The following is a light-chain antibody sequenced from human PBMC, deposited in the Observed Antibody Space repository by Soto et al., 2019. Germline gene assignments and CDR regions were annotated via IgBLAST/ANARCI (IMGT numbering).Light chain of an antibody. J-gene: IGKJ4*01. CDR1: QTLRGRY. CDR2: GAS. V-gene: IGKV3-15*01. Sequence: PGERATLSCRASQTLRGRYLAWYQQKPGQAPRLLIYGASTRATGIPVRFSGSASGYGTEFTLTISSLQSEDFAVYYCQQYHKWPLTFGGGTKVDI. CDR3: QQYHKWPLT.